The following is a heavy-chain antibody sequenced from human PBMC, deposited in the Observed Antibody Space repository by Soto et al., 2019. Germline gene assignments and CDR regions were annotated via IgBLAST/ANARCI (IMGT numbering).Heavy chain of an antibody. CDR3: ARVPSLRYCSGGSCYAGSRSHSFMDF. CDR1: GYTFTSYD. D-gene: IGHD2-15*01. Sequence: ASVKVSCKASGYTFTSYDINWVRQATGQGLEWMGWMNPNSGNTGYAQKFQGRVTMTRNTSISTDYMELSSLRSEDTAVYYCARVPSLRYCSGGSCYAGSRSHSFMDFWGKGSTVTVPS. V-gene: IGHV1-8*01. J-gene: IGHJ6*03. CDR2: MNPNSGNT.